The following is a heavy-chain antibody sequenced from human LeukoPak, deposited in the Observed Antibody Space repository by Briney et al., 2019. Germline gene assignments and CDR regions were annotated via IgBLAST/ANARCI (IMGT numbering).Heavy chain of an antibody. Sequence: PSETLSLTCAVYGGSFSGYYWSWIRQPPGKGLEWIGEINHSGSTNYNPSLKSRVTISVDTSKNQFSLKLSSVTAADTAVYYCARVVGSSGWYDWDYYYYYGMDVWGQGTTVTVSS. D-gene: IGHD6-19*01. V-gene: IGHV4-34*01. CDR3: ARVVGSSGWYDWDYYYYYGMDV. CDR2: INHSGST. J-gene: IGHJ6*02. CDR1: GGSFSGYY.